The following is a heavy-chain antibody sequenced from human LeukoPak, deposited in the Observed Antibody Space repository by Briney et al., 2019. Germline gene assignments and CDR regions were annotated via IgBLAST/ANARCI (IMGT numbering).Heavy chain of an antibody. CDR3: VRGDGAIAAAGPYRPMDV. J-gene: IGHJ6*04. Sequence: ASVKVSCKASGYTFTSYYMHWVRQAPGQGLEWMGIINPSGGSTSYAQKFQGRVTMTRDMSTSTVYMELSSLRSEDTAVYYCVRGDGAIAAAGPYRPMDVWGKGTTVTVSS. D-gene: IGHD6-13*01. CDR2: INPSGGST. V-gene: IGHV1-46*01. CDR1: GYTFTSYY.